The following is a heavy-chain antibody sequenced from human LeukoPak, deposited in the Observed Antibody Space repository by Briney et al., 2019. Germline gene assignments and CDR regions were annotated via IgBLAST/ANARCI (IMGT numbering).Heavy chain of an antibody. CDR1: GFTFSSYA. CDR3: ARGLGITFGGVIARRDAFDI. CDR2: INHSGST. Sequence: NPGGSLRLSCAASGFTFSSYAMSWVRQPPGKGLEWIGEINHSGSTNYNPSLKSRVTISVDTAKNQFSLKLSSVTAADTAVYYCARGLGITFGGVIARRDAFDIWGQGTMITVSS. J-gene: IGHJ3*02. D-gene: IGHD3-16*02. V-gene: IGHV4-34*01.